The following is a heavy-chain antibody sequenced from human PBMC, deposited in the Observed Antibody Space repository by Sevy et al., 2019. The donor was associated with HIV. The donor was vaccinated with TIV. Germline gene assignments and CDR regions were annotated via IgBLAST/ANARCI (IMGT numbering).Heavy chain of an antibody. D-gene: IGHD1-26*01. J-gene: IGHJ6*02. CDR3: ARDRDLSGSYLEYYYYAMDV. V-gene: IGHV1-46*01. Sequence: ASVKVSCKASGYTFITYYVHWVRQAPGQGLEWMGLIDPSGSTRYAQKFQGRVSMTGDTSTTTVYRELSSLTSEDTAVYYCARDRDLSGSYLEYYYYAMDVWGQGTTVTVSS. CDR1: GYTFITYY. CDR2: IDPSGST.